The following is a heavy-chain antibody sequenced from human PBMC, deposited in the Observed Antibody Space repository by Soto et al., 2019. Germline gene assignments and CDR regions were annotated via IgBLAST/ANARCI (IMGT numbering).Heavy chain of an antibody. J-gene: IGHJ4*02. CDR1: GYTFTSYG. CDR2: ISTFDGNR. V-gene: IGHV1-18*01. CDR3: ARDLCTNSSCVLWDY. D-gene: IGHD2-2*01. Sequence: ASVKVSCKASGYTFTSYGISWLRQAPGLGLEWVAWISTFDGNRNFAQKLQGRVTMTTDTSTSTVYMELRSLRSDDTAVYYCARDLCTNSSCVLWDYSGQAPLVTVSS.